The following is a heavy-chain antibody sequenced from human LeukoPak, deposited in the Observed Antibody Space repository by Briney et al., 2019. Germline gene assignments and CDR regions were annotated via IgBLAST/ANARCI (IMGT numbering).Heavy chain of an antibody. CDR2: IYYSGST. CDR3: ARSRITIFGVAPLDV. Sequence: PSETLSLTCAVSGGSVSSGGYYWSWIRQPPGKGLEWIGYIYYSGSTNYNPSLKSRVTISVDTSKNQFSLKLNSVTAADTAVYYCARSRITIFGVAPLDVWGQGTTVTVSS. CDR1: GGSVSSGGYY. V-gene: IGHV4-61*08. J-gene: IGHJ6*02. D-gene: IGHD3-3*01.